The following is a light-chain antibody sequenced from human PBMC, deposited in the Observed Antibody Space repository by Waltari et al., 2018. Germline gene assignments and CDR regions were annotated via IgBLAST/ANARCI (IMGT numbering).Light chain of an antibody. CDR1: SSDVGGYNY. Sequence: QSALTHPASVSGSPGQSITISCTGTSSDVGGYNYVSWYQQHPGKAPKLMIYEVSNRPSGVSNRFSGSKSGNTASLTISGLQAEDEADYYCSSYTSSGTYVVFGGGTKLTVL. V-gene: IGLV2-14*01. CDR3: SSYTSSGTYVV. CDR2: EVS. J-gene: IGLJ2*01.